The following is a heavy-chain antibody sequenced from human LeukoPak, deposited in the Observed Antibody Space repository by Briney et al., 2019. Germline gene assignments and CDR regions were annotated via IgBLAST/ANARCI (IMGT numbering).Heavy chain of an antibody. D-gene: IGHD3-10*01. CDR2: IYYSGST. V-gene: IGHV4-39*07. CDR1: GGSISSSSYY. J-gene: IGHJ2*01. CDR3: ARGSYYYGSGSYLEWYFDL. Sequence: SETLSLTCTVSGGSISSSSYYWGWIRQPPGKGLEWIGSIYYSGSTYYNPSLKSRVTISVDTSKNQFSLKLSSVTAADTAVYYCARGSYYYGSGSYLEWYFDLWGRGTLVTVSS.